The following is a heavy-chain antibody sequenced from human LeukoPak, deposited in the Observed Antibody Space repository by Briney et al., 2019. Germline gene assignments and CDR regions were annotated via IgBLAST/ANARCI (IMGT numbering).Heavy chain of an antibody. CDR2: ISAGATTT. CDR3: ANGPYYDILTGYYPRYYYYGMDV. D-gene: IGHD3-9*01. CDR1: GFTFTSYA. Sequence: PGGSLRLSCETSGFTFTSYAVSWVRQAPGKGLEWVSAISAGATTTYYADSVKGRFTISRDDSRNTLYLQMNSLRAEDTAVYYCANGPYYDILTGYYPRYYYYGMDVWGQGTTVTVSS. V-gene: IGHV3-23*01. J-gene: IGHJ6*02.